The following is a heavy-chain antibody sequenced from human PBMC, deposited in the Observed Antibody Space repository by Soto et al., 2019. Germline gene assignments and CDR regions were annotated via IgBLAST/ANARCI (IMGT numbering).Heavy chain of an antibody. CDR1: GGSFSSYA. Sequence: QVQLVQSGAAVKKPGSSVKVSCKSSGGSFSSYAISWVRQAPGQGLEWMGGIVPFFGTANYAQKFQARVPITEDKTTSTAYKKLSNLRSEDTAVYYCARDLATPGPRYSCGDMDVWGQGTTVTVSS. CDR2: IVPFFGTA. J-gene: IGHJ6*02. D-gene: IGHD6-13*01. V-gene: IGHV1-69*06. CDR3: ARDLATPGPRYSCGDMDV.